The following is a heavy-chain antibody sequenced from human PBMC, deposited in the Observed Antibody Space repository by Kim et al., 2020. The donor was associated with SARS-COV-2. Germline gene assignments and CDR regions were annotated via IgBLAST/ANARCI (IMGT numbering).Heavy chain of an antibody. D-gene: IGHD3-10*01. V-gene: IGHV3-30*07. CDR3: ARGAMVRGAFYYYGMDV. J-gene: IGHJ6*02. Sequence: RGRYTTTSDKSKNTLYLQMSSLRAEDTAVYYCARGAMVRGAFYYYGMDVWGQGTTVTVSS.